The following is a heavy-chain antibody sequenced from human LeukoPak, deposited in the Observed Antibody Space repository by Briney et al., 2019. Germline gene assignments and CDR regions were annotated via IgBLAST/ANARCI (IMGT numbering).Heavy chain of an antibody. CDR2: ISSSSSYI. CDR1: GFTFSRYS. D-gene: IGHD4-17*01. Sequence: GGSLRLSCAASGFTFSRYSMNWVRQAPGRGLEWVSSISSSSSYIYYADSLKGRFTISRYNAKNSLYLQMNSLRAEDTAVYFCARDRIIYGDYGDAFDIWGQGTMVTVSS. V-gene: IGHV3-21*01. CDR3: ARDRIIYGDYGDAFDI. J-gene: IGHJ3*02.